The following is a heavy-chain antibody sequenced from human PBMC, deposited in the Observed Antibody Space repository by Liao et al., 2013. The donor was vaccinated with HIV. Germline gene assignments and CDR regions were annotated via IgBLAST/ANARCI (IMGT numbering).Heavy chain of an antibody. Sequence: QVQLQESGPGLVKPSETLSLTCSVSGDFIKNYYWSWIRQAPGKGLEWIGYIYYSGSTDYSPSLKSRVTISVDSSRNQFSLKLRSVTAADTAVYYCARTRIFHYMDVWGKGTTVTISS. CDR3: ARTRIFHYMDV. CDR1: GDFIKNYY. CDR2: IYYSGST. V-gene: IGHV4-59*01. J-gene: IGHJ6*03.